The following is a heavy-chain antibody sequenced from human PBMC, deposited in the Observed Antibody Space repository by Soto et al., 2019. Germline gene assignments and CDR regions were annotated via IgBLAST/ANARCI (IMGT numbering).Heavy chain of an antibody. D-gene: IGHD3-22*01. CDR2: IIPIFGTA. Sequence: SVKVSCKASGGTFSSYAISWVRQAPGQGLEWMGGIIPIFGTANYAQKFQGRVTITADESTSTAYMELSSLRSEDTAVYYCARRDDSSGYFDYWGQGTLVTVSS. V-gene: IGHV1-69*13. J-gene: IGHJ4*02. CDR3: ARRDDSSGYFDY. CDR1: GGTFSSYA.